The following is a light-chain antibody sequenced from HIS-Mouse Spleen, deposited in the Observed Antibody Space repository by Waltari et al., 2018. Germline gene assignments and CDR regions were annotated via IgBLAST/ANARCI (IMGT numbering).Light chain of an antibody. CDR3: NSRDSSGNHVV. V-gene: IGLV3-19*01. J-gene: IGLJ2*01. CDR2: GKN. Sequence: SSELTQDPAVSVALGQTVRITCQGDSLRSYYASWYQQKPGQAPVLVIYGKNNRPPGLPARFSGSSSGNTASLTITGAQAEDEADYYCNSRDSSGNHVVFGGGTKLTVL. CDR1: SLRSYY.